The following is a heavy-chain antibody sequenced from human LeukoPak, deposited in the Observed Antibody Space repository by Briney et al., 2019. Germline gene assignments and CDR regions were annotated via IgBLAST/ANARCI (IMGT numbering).Heavy chain of an antibody. CDR3: ARDPSKFGELLTADY. V-gene: IGHV3-21*01. J-gene: IGHJ4*02. CDR1: GFTFSSYS. D-gene: IGHD3-10*01. Sequence: GGSLRLSCAASGFTFSSYSMNWVRQAPGKGLEWVSSISSSSSYIYYADSVKGRFTISRDNAKNSLYLQMNSLRAEDTAVYYCARDPSKFGELLTADYWGQGTLVTVSS. CDR2: ISSSSSYI.